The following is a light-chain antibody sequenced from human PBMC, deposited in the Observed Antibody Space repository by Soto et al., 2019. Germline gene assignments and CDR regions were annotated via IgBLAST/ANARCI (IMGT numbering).Light chain of an antibody. Sequence: EIVMTHSPATLSVSPGEGATLSFRASQSVSSKLAWYQQKPGQAPRLLIYGASTRATGIPARFSGSGSGTEFTLIISSLQSEDSAVYYCQQYNSWPWTFGQGTKVDIK. CDR3: QQYNSWPWT. CDR1: QSVSSK. V-gene: IGKV3-15*01. CDR2: GAS. J-gene: IGKJ1*01.